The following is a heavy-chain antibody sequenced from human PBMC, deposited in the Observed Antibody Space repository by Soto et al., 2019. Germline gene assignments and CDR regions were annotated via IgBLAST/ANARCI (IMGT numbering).Heavy chain of an antibody. V-gene: IGHV3-30*14. CDR1: GFTFSSYT. J-gene: IGHJ5*02. D-gene: IGHD3-22*01. Sequence: GGSLRLSCAASGFTFSSYTMHWVRQTPGRGLEWVADISYDGGGKYYADSVKGRFTISRDNSKNTLYLQMNSLRAEDTAVYFCVRDQDSRGYSVFNLWGQGAQVTVSS. CDR2: ISYDGGGK. CDR3: VRDQDSRGYSVFNL.